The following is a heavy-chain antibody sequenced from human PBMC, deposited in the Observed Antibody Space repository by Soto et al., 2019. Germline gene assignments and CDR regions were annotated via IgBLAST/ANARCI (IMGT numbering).Heavy chain of an antibody. Sequence: QVQLVQSEAEVKKPGASVKVSCNASGYTFTTYYMHWVRQAPGQGLEWMGIINPSGGDTSYPQKFQGRVTMTRDTSTSTVYMELSSLRSEDTAVYYCARDLDGGHFFDYWGQGTLVTVSS. CDR3: ARDLDGGHFFDY. V-gene: IGHV1-46*01. CDR1: GYTFTTYY. J-gene: IGHJ4*02. D-gene: IGHD2-15*01. CDR2: INPSGGDT.